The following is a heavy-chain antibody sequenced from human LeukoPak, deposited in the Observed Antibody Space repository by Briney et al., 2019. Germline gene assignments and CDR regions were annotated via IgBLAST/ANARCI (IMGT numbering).Heavy chain of an antibody. J-gene: IGHJ6*02. CDR2: MNPNSGNT. D-gene: IGHD3-3*01. CDR1: GYTVTSYD. Sequence: GASVKVSCKASGYTVTSYDINWVRQATGQGLEWMGWMNPNSGNTGYAQKFQGRVTMTRNTSISTAYMELSSLRSEDTAVYYCARVRFSDFWSGYLFLNYGMDVWGQGTTVTVSS. V-gene: IGHV1-8*01. CDR3: ARVRFSDFWSGYLFLNYGMDV.